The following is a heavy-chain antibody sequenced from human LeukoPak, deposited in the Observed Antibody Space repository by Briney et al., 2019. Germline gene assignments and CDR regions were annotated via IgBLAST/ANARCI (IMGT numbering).Heavy chain of an antibody. CDR3: ATSGSYRFDY. V-gene: IGHV3-48*02. Sequence: AGGSLRLSCAASGFTFSSYSMNWVRQAPGKGLEWVSFIGTSTIYYADSVEGRFTISRDNAQNSLYLQMNSLRDEDTAMYYCATSGSYRFDYWGQGTLVTVSS. J-gene: IGHJ4*02. CDR2: IGTSTI. CDR1: GFTFSSYS. D-gene: IGHD1-26*01.